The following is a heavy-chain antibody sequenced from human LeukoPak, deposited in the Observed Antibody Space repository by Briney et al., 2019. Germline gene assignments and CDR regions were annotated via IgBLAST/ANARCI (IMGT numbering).Heavy chain of an antibody. CDR1: GYSISSGYY. J-gene: IGHJ4*02. Sequence: SETLSLTRTVSGYSISSGYYWGWIRQPPGKGLEWIGSIYHSGSTYYNPSLKSRVTISVDTSKNQFSLKLSSVTAADTAVYYCARSSYGYRGYFDYWGQGTLVTVSS. V-gene: IGHV4-38-2*02. D-gene: IGHD5-18*01. CDR3: ARSSYGYRGYFDY. CDR2: IYHSGST.